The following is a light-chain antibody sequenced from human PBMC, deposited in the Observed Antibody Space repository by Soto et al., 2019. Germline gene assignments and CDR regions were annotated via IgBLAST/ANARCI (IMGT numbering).Light chain of an antibody. CDR1: SSNIGAGYD. CDR3: QSYDRSLSYV. V-gene: IGLV1-40*01. J-gene: IGLJ1*01. CDR2: GNI. Sequence: QSVLTQPPSVSGAPGQRVTISCTGTSSNIGAGYDVHWYQQLPGTAPKLLIYGNINRPSGVPDRFSGSKSGTSASLAITWLQAEDEADYYCQSYDRSLSYVFGTGTKLTVL.